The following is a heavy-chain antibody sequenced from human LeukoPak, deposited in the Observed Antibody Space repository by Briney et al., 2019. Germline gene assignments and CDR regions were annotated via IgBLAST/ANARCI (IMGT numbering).Heavy chain of an antibody. V-gene: IGHV3-7*01. J-gene: IGHJ4*02. D-gene: IGHD3-22*01. CDR3: ARSEYYYDSSGYYVLDY. CDR1: GFTFSTHW. CDR2: IKIDGSEK. Sequence: GGSLRLSCAASGFTFSTHWMSWVRQAPGKGLEWVANIKIDGSEKNYVDSVKGRFTISRDNAKNSLYLQMNSLRAEDTAVYYCARSEYYYDSSGYYVLDYWGQGTLVTVSS.